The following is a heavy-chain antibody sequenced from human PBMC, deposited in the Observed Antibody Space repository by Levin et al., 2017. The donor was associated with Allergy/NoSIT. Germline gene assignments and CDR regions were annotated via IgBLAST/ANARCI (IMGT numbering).Heavy chain of an antibody. V-gene: IGHV3-21*01. CDR3: ARGGYNIDYYVWTFDY. CDR2: ISSANSFI. Sequence: PGGSLRLSCAASGFTFSIYSMNWVRRAPGKGLEWVSSISSANSFIYYADSVKGRFTISRDDAKNSLYLQMNSLRAEDTAIYYCARGGYNIDYYVWTFDYWGQGTLATVSS. D-gene: IGHD1-14*01. J-gene: IGHJ4*02. CDR1: GFTFSIYS.